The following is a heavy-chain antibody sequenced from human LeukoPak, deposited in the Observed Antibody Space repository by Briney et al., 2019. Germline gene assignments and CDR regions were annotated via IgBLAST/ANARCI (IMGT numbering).Heavy chain of an antibody. CDR3: ARHGLVTGPGDY. CDR1: GDSFTSYW. J-gene: IGHJ4*02. D-gene: IGHD3-9*01. Sequence: RTGESLKISCKGSGDSFTSYWIGWVRQMPGKGLEWMGIIYPGDSDTRYSPSFQGQVTISANKSISTAYLQWSSLQASDTAMYYCARHGLVTGPGDYWGQGTLVTVSS. V-gene: IGHV5-51*01. CDR2: IYPGDSDT.